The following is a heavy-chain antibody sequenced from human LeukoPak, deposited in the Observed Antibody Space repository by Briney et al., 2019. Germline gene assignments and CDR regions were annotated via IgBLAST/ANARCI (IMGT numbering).Heavy chain of an antibody. D-gene: IGHD4-17*01. J-gene: IGHJ6*02. V-gene: IGHV3-23*01. CDR1: GFTFSSYA. CDR2: ISGSGGST. Sequence: PGGSLRLSCAASGFTFSSYAMSWVRQAPGKGLEWVSAISGSGGSTYYADSVKGRFSISRDNSKNTPYLQMNSLRAEDTAEYYCAKDTNYGDYEADGMDVWGQGTTVTVSS. CDR3: AKDTNYGDYEADGMDV.